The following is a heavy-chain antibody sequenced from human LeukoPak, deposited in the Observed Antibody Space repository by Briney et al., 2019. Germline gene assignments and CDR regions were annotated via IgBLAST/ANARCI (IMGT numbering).Heavy chain of an antibody. CDR2: ISYDASNN. Sequence: PGGSLRLSCAASGFRFSNYAMHWVRQAPGKGLEWVAVISYDASNNYYADSVKGRFTISRDNSKNTLYLQMNSLRAEDTAVYYCAKRIRVNWFDPWGQGTLVTVSS. CDR1: GFRFSNYA. J-gene: IGHJ5*02. CDR3: AKRIRVNWFDP. V-gene: IGHV3-30-3*02.